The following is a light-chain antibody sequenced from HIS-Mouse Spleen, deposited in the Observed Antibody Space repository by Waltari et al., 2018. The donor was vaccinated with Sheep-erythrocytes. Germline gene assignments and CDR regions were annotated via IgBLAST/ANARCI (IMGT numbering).Light chain of an antibody. V-gene: IGKV1-39*01. Sequence: DIQMTQSQSSLSASVGDRVTITCRASQSISSYLNWYQQKPGKAPKLLIYAASSLQSGVPSRFIGSGSGTDFTLTISSLQPEDFATYYCQQSYSTPQFTFGPGTKVDIK. CDR2: AAS. J-gene: IGKJ3*01. CDR3: QQSYSTPQFT. CDR1: QSISSY.